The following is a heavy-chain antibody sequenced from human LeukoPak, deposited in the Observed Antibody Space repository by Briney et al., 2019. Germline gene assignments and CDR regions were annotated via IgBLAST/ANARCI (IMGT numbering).Heavy chain of an antibody. CDR1: GGSISSYY. Sequence: PSETLSLTCTVSGGSISSYYWSWIRQPPGKGLEWNGYVYYSGSTNYNPSLKSRVTISIETSKNQFSLKLSSVTAADTAVYYCARDRVEMATIYYYYYGMDVWGQGTTVTVSS. J-gene: IGHJ6*02. V-gene: IGHV4-59*01. D-gene: IGHD5-24*01. CDR2: VYYSGST. CDR3: ARDRVEMATIYYYYYGMDV.